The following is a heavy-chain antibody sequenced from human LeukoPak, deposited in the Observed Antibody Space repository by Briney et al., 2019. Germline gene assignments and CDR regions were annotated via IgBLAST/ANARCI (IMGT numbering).Heavy chain of an antibody. CDR1: GYTFTGYY. V-gene: IGHV1-2*02. CDR3: APWTTTDAFDI. D-gene: IGHD1-14*01. CDR2: INPNSGGT. J-gene: IGHJ3*02. Sequence: ASVKVSCKASGYTFTGYYMHWVRQAPGQGLEWMGWINPNSGGTNYALKFQGRVTMTRDTSISTAYMELSRLRSDDTAVYYCAPWTTTDAFDIWGQGTMVTVSS.